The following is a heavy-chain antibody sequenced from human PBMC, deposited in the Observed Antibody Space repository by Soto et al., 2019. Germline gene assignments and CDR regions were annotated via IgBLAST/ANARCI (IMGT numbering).Heavy chain of an antibody. CDR3: ARGDVLRYFDWLLQPIDY. V-gene: IGHV1-3*01. Sequence: GASVKVSCKASGYTFTSYAMHWVRQAPGQRLERMGWINAGNGNTKYSQKFQGRVTITRDTSASTAYMELSSLRSEDTAVYYCARGDVLRYFDWLLQPIDYWGQGTLVTVSS. CDR1: GYTFTSYA. CDR2: INAGNGNT. J-gene: IGHJ4*02. D-gene: IGHD3-9*01.